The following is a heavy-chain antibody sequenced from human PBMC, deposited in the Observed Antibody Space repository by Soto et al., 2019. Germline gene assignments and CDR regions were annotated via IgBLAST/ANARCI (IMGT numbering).Heavy chain of an antibody. CDR2: INHSGRT. J-gene: IGHJ4*02. CDR3: AREVSLSIDY. V-gene: IGHV4-34*01. Sequence: SFTCAVNVGSFRRYCWSWIRQPPGKGLQWIGEINHSGRTNYNPSLKSRVTISVDTSKNQLSLRLSSVTAADTAVYYCAREVSLSIDYWGQGNLVTVS. CDR1: VGSFRRYC. D-gene: IGHD3-16*02.